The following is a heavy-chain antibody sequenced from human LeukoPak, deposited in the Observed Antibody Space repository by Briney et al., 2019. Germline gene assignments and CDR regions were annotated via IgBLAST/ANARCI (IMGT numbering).Heavy chain of an antibody. CDR2: IGSGGSTI. D-gene: IGHD1-1*01. V-gene: IGHV3-11*01. CDR1: GVTFSDYY. J-gene: IGHJ4*02. Sequence: PGGSLRLSCAASGVTFSDYYMSWIRQAPGKGLEWVSDIGSGGSTIYYADSVKGRFTISRDNAKNSLFLQMTSLRSEDTAVYYCARDSGSSPDYFDYWGQGTLVTVSS. CDR3: ARDSGSSPDYFDY.